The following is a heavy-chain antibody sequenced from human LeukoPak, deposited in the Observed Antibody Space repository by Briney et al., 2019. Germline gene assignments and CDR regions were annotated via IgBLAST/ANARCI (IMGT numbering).Heavy chain of an antibody. J-gene: IGHJ6*02. CDR3: ARDLFSRFYYDSSGYLDYGMDV. D-gene: IGHD3-22*01. CDR1: GYTFTSYG. Sequence: GASVKVSCKASGYTFTSYGISGVRQAPGQGLEWMGWISAYNGNTNYAQKLQGRVTMTTDTSTSTAYMELRSLRSDDTAVYYCARDLFSRFYYDSSGYLDYGMDVWGQGTTVTVSS. V-gene: IGHV1-18*01. CDR2: ISAYNGNT.